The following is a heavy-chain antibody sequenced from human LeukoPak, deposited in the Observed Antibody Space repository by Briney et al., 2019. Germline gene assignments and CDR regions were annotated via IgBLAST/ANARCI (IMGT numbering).Heavy chain of an antibody. CDR1: GFTFSRYE. CDR3: ARVDDSSGYYSKLLDY. Sequence: QPGGSLRLSCAASGFTFSRYEMNWVRQAPGKGLEWVSYISSSGSIIYYADSVKGRFTISRDNAKNSLYLQMNSLRAEDTAVYYCARVDDSSGYYSKLLDYWGQGTLVTVSS. D-gene: IGHD3-22*01. V-gene: IGHV3-48*03. CDR2: ISSSGSII. J-gene: IGHJ4*02.